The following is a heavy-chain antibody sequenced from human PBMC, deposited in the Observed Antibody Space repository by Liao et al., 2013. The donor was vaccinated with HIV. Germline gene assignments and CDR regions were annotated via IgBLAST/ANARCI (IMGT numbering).Heavy chain of an antibody. V-gene: IGHV4-34*01. J-gene: IGHJ3*02. CDR3: ARCYSTWIRAVFDI. Sequence: QVQLQQWGAGLLKPSETLSLTCAVYGGSFSGYYWSWIRQPPGKGLEWIGEINHSGSTNYNPSLKSRVTISVDTSKNQFSLKLSSVTAADTAVYYCARCYSTWIRAVFDIVGPRDNGHRLF. D-gene: IGHD5-18*01. CDR2: INHSGST. CDR1: GGSFSGYY.